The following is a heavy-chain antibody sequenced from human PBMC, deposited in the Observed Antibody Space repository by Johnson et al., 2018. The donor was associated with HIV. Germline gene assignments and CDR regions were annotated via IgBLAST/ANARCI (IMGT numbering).Heavy chain of an antibody. CDR1: GFTFSSYA. Sequence: QVQLMESGGGVVQPGRSLRLSCAASGFTFSSYAMHWVRQAPGKGLEWVAVISYDGSNKYYADSVKGRFAIYRDNSKNTLYLQMNSLRAEDTALYYCARDTKVPRYNWNDGAFDIWGQGTMVTVSS. CDR3: ARDTKVPRYNWNDGAFDI. D-gene: IGHD1-1*01. CDR2: ISYDGSNK. J-gene: IGHJ3*02. V-gene: IGHV3-30*09.